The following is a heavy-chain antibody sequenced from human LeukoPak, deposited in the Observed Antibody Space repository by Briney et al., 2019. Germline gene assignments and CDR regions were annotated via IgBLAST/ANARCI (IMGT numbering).Heavy chain of an antibody. Sequence: ASVKVSCKASGYTFTSYGISWVRQAPGQGLEWMGWISGYNGHTKYAQKFQGRATMTTDTSTSTAYMELRSLRSDDTAVYYCARGPPTYCSGGSCYRNNWFDPWGQGTLVTVSS. CDR2: ISGYNGHT. CDR3: ARGPPTYCSGGSCYRNNWFDP. V-gene: IGHV1-18*01. CDR1: GYTFTSYG. J-gene: IGHJ5*02. D-gene: IGHD2-15*01.